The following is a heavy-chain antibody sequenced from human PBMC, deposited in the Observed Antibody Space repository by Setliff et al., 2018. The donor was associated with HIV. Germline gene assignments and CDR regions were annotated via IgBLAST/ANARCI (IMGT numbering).Heavy chain of an antibody. V-gene: IGHV4-39*01. CDR1: GGSISTYSYY. CDR2: IYHTANT. J-gene: IGHJ4*01. D-gene: IGHD1-26*01. Sequence: PSETLSLTCSVFGGSISTYSYYWGWVRQPPGMGLEWIGSIYHTANTHYSPSLETRVAIFVDTSKNQFSLRLSSVTAADSAMYYCVRHDPPNSGRFYFDLWGRGTLVTVS. CDR3: VRHDPPNSGRFYFDL.